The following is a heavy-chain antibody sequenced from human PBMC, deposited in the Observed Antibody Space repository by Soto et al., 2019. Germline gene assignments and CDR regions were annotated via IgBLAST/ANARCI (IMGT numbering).Heavy chain of an antibody. J-gene: IGHJ4*02. V-gene: IGHV4-34*01. CDR2: INHSGST. Sequence: SETLSLTCAVYGGSFSGYYWSWIRQPPGKGLEWIGEINHSGSTNYNPSLKSRVTISVDTSKNSLYLQMISLRAEDTAVYYCATVCRFCSSSNSLYWGRGTLVTVSS. CDR1: GGSFSGYY. D-gene: IGHD2-2*01. CDR3: ATVCRFCSSSNSLY.